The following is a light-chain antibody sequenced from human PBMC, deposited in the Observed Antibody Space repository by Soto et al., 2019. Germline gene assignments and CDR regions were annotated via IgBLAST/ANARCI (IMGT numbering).Light chain of an antibody. Sequence: QSVLTQPPLVSGAPGQRVTISCTGSSSNIGAGYDVHWYQQLPGTAPKLLIYGNINRPSGVPDRFSGSKSGTSASLAITGLQAEDEADYYCQSYDSGLGVVFGGGTKLTVL. J-gene: IGLJ2*01. CDR1: SSNIGAGYD. CDR2: GNI. V-gene: IGLV1-40*01. CDR3: QSYDSGLGVV.